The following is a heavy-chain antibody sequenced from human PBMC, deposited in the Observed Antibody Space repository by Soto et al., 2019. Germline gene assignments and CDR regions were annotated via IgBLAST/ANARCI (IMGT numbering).Heavy chain of an antibody. V-gene: IGHV1-18*01. CDR1: GYSYRIYA. J-gene: IGHJ4*02. Sequence: SSVKVSCKTSGYSYRIYAITWVRQAPGQGLEWMGWISTYNHDTRYAQKFQGRLSMATDTSTSTAYMELRSLTSDDTAVYYCAREEDEIYYFDYWGQGTLVTVSS. CDR2: ISTYNHDT. D-gene: IGHD3-3*01. CDR3: AREEDEIYYFDY.